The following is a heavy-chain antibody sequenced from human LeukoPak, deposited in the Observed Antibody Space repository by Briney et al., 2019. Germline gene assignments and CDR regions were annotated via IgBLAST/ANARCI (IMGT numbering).Heavy chain of an antibody. Sequence: SETLSLTCTVSGGSISSYYWSWIRQPPGKGLEWIGYIYYSGSTNYNPSLKSRVTMSVDTSKNQFSLKLSSVTAADTAVYYCAREEGSRSWDIWGQGTMVTVSS. J-gene: IGHJ3*02. CDR2: IYYSGST. CDR1: GGSISSYY. D-gene: IGHD6-13*01. CDR3: AREEGSRSWDI. V-gene: IGHV4-59*12.